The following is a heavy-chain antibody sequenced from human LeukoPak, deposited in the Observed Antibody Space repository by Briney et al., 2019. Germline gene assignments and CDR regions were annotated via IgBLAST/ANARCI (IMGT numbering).Heavy chain of an antibody. Sequence: SGGSLRLSCAASGFTFDDYAMHWVRQAPGKGLEWVSGISWNSGSIGYADSVKGRFTISRDNAKNSLYLQMNSLRAEDTALYYCAKDIAAYYYYYYMDVWGKGTTVTISS. CDR3: AKDIAAYYYYYYMDV. J-gene: IGHJ6*03. CDR2: ISWNSGSI. CDR1: GFTFDDYA. V-gene: IGHV3-9*01.